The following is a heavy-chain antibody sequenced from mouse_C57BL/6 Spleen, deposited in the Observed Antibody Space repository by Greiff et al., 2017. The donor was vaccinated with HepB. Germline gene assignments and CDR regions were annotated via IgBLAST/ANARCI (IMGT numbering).Heavy chain of an antibody. D-gene: IGHD2-2*01. CDR3: ARRKVTTVYYYAMDY. CDR2: ISSGGSYT. Sequence: EVMLVESGGDLVKPGGSLKLSCAASGFTFSSYGMSWVRQTPDKRLEWVATISSGGSYTYYPDSGKGRFTISRDNAKNTLYLQMSSLKSEDTAMYYCARRKVTTVYYYAMDYWGQGTSVTVSS. J-gene: IGHJ4*01. CDR1: GFTFSSYG. V-gene: IGHV5-6*02.